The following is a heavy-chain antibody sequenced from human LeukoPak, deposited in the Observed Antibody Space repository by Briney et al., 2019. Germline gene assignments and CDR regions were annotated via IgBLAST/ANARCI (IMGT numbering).Heavy chain of an antibody. D-gene: IGHD3-22*01. J-gene: IGHJ5*02. Sequence: SETLSLTCTVSGGSISTSYWSWLRQSPGKGLEWIGYIYYSGSTNYNPSLKSRVTISVDTSKNQFSLKLSSVTAADTAVYYCAKDGINYYDISGYDTWGQGTLVTVSS. CDR3: AKDGINYYDISGYDT. V-gene: IGHV4-59*01. CDR1: GGSISTSY. CDR2: IYYSGST.